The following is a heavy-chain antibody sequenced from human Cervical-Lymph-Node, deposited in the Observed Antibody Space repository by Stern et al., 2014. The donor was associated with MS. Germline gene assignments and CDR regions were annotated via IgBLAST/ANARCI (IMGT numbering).Heavy chain of an antibody. CDR1: GYTFTNYA. D-gene: IGHD3-16*01. CDR3: AKEGDFVWGNYFAK. J-gene: IGHJ4*02. Sequence: QVQLVQSGSELKKPGASVKVSCKASGYTFTNYAINWVRQAPGQGLEWMGWINSHTGNPTYSQGFTSRFVFSLDTTNCTAYLEIRSLRAEDTSVFYCAKEGDFVWGNYFAKWGQGTLVTVSS. CDR2: INSHTGNP. V-gene: IGHV7-4-1*02.